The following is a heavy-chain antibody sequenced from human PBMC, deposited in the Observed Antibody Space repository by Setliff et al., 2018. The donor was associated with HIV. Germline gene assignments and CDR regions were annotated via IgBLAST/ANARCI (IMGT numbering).Heavy chain of an antibody. CDR3: SRGTYYKGLDP. Sequence: SETLSLTCAVYGGSISGYYWSWIRQVPGKGLEWIGSIYYTGTTNYNPSLESRLTISIDTSQNHFSLKLTSVTAADTALYFCSRGTYYKGLDPWGQGTLVTVSS. CDR2: IYYTGTT. CDR1: GGSISGYY. V-gene: IGHV4-31*11. J-gene: IGHJ5*02. D-gene: IGHD3-10*01.